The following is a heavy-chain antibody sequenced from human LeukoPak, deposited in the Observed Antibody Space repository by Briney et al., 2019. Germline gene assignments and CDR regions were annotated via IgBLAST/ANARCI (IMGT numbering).Heavy chain of an antibody. CDR3: ARLGRYYYYMDV. CDR2: ISSSSSYI. J-gene: IGHJ6*03. V-gene: IGHV3-21*01. Sequence: GGSLRLSCAASGFTFSSYDMNWVRQAPGKGLEWVSSISSSSSYIYYADSVKGRSTISRDNAKNSLYLQMNSLRAEDTAVYYCARLGRYYYYMDVWGKGTPVTVSS. CDR1: GFTFSSYD.